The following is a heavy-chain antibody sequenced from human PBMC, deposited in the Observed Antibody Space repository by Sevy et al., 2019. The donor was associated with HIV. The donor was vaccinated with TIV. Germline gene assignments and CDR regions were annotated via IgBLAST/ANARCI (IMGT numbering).Heavy chain of an antibody. Sequence: SETLSLTCTVSGGSISSSSYYWGWIRQPPGKGLEWIGSIYYSGSTYYNPSLKSRVTISVDTSKNQFSLKLSSVTAAGTACVFLAGQVFGWEFYYLGQGTLGHGL. CDR2: IYYSGST. CDR1: GGSISSSSYY. V-gene: IGHV4-39*01. D-gene: IGHD1-26*01. CDR3: AGQVFGWEFYY. J-gene: IGHJ4*02.